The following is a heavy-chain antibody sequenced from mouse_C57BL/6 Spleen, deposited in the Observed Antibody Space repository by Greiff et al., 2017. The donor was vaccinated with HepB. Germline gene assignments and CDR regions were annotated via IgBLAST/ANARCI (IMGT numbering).Heavy chain of an antibody. V-gene: IGHV1-47*01. Sequence: VKLMESGAELVKPGASVKMSCKASGYTFTTYPIEWVKQNHGKSLEWIGNFHPYNDDTKYNEKFKGKATLTVETSSSTVFLELSRITSDDSAVYYSGRSGSRSHWYFDVWGTGTTVTVSS. CDR1: GYTFTTYP. CDR2: FHPYNDDT. D-gene: IGHD3-2*02. J-gene: IGHJ1*03. CDR3: GRSGSRSHWYFDV.